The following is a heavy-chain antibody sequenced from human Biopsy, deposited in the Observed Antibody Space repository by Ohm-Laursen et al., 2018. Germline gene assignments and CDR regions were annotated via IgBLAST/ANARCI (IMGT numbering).Heavy chain of an antibody. CDR3: ARDFCDTTSCYPQN. J-gene: IGHJ4*02. CDR2: VFYPGNT. V-gene: IGHV4-59*01. D-gene: IGHD2-2*01. Sequence: GTLSLTCTVSRGSISSYYWSWIRQSPGKKLEWIGNVFYPGNTNYNPSLRSRVTISVDTSKNQFSLKLSSVTAADTAVYYCARDFCDTTSCYPQNWGQGTLVTVSS. CDR1: RGSISSYY.